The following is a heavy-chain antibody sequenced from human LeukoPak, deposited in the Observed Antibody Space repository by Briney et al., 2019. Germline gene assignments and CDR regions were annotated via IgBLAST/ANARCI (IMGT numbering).Heavy chain of an antibody. CDR3: VKEGGRGDHYFDS. D-gene: IGHD7-27*01. CDR2: ISNTGSVI. Sequence: GGSLRLSCAASGSTFSDYFMSWIRQAPGKGLEWVSSISNTGSVISYADSVRGRFSLSRDNARKSVDLQMDRLRPEDTAVYYCVKEGGRGDHYFDSWGHGTLVSVSS. CDR1: GSTFSDYF. V-gene: IGHV3-11*04. J-gene: IGHJ4*01.